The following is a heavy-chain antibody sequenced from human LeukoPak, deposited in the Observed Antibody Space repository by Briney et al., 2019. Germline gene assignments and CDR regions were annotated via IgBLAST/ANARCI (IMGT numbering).Heavy chain of an antibody. CDR1: GFTFSDYY. CDR3: AKGYRGIAVAGEAFDI. D-gene: IGHD6-19*01. CDR2: ISSSGSTI. Sequence: GGSLRLSCAASGFTFSDYYMSWIRQAPGKGLEWVSYISSSGSTIYYADSVKGRFTISRDNAKNSLYLQMNSLRAEDTAVYYCAKGYRGIAVAGEAFDIWGQGTMVTVSS. V-gene: IGHV3-11*04. J-gene: IGHJ3*02.